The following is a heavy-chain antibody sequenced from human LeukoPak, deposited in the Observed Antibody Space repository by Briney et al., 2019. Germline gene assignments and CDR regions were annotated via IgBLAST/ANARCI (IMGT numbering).Heavy chain of an antibody. Sequence: SETLSLTCAVSGGSISSGGYSWSRIRQPPGKGLEWIGYIYHSGSTYYNPSLESRVTISVDRSKNQFSLKLSSVTAADTAVYYCARVTGDYNIFDYWGQGTLVTVSS. V-gene: IGHV4-30-2*01. CDR1: GGSISSGGYS. CDR3: ARVTGDYNIFDY. D-gene: IGHD4-17*01. J-gene: IGHJ4*02. CDR2: IYHSGST.